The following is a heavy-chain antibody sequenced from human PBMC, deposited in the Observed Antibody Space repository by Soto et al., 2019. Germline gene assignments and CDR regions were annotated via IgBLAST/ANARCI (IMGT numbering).Heavy chain of an antibody. D-gene: IGHD3-9*01. CDR3: AHFDWFIDY. CDR2: ISTSSTYT. CDR1: GFTFSDNY. Sequence: PGGSLRLSCAASGFTFSDNYMSWIRQAPGKGLEWVSYISTSSTYTSYADSVKGRFTISRDNSKNTLYLQMNSLRAEDTAVYYCAHFDWFIDYWGQGTLVTVSS. J-gene: IGHJ4*02. V-gene: IGHV3-11*03.